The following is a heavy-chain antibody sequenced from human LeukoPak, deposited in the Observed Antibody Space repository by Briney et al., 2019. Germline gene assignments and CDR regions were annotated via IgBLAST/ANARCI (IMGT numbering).Heavy chain of an antibody. V-gene: IGHV3-23*01. CDR1: GFTFNNCA. Sequence: GGSLRLSCAASGFTFNNCAMTWVRQAPGKGLEWVSAISGSGGGTYYADSVKGRFTISRDNSQNTLYLRMSSLRAEDTAVYYCAKGGTGLRYYYSMDVWGKGTTVTVSS. CDR3: AKGGTGLRYYYSMDV. D-gene: IGHD1-1*01. CDR2: ISGSGGGT. J-gene: IGHJ6*03.